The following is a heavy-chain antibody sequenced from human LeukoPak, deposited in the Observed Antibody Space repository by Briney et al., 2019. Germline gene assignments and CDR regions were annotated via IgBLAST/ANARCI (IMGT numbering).Heavy chain of an antibody. CDR2: INPNSGGT. CDR3: ASQSSGWYVGYFDY. Sequence: ASVKVSCKASGYTFTGYYMHWVRQAPGQGLEWMGWINPNSGGTNYAQKFQGRVTMTRDTSISTAYMELNRLRSGDTAVYYCASQSSGWYVGYFDYWGQGTLVTVSS. J-gene: IGHJ4*02. CDR1: GYTFTGYY. V-gene: IGHV1-2*02. D-gene: IGHD6-19*01.